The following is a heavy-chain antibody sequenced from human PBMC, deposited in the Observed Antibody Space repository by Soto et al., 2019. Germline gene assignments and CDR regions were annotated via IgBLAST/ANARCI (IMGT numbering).Heavy chain of an antibody. CDR2: IDPSGGFT. J-gene: IGHJ4*02. V-gene: IGHV1-46*01. CDR3: ARGGSIFGVASADY. Sequence: QVQLVQSGAEVRKPGASVKISCKTFGYTFTSYYNHWVRQAPGQGLEWMGVIDPSGGFTNYAQQFRGRLTMTKDTSTNTVFLDLSSLRSEDTAFYYCARGGSIFGVASADYWGQGTLVTVSS. CDR1: GYTFTSYY. D-gene: IGHD3-3*01.